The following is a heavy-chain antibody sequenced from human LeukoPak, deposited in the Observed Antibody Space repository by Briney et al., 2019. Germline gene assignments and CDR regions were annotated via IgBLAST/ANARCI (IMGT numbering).Heavy chain of an antibody. Sequence: SETLSLTCTVSGGSLSSYYWSWIRQPPGKGLEFIGYIYYSDSPNYNPSLKSRVTISVDTSKNQFSLKLSSVTAADTAVYYCARGVDYYGVWGQGTLVTVSS. CDR1: GGSLSSYY. CDR3: ARGVDYYGV. J-gene: IGHJ4*02. CDR2: IYYSDSP. V-gene: IGHV4-59*12. D-gene: IGHD3-10*01.